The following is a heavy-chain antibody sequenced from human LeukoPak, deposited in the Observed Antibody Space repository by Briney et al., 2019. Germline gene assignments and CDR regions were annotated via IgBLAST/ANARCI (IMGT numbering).Heavy chain of an antibody. CDR2: INHSGST. CDR3: ARRGFGDGYNV. V-gene: IGHV4-34*01. J-gene: IGHJ4*02. Sequence: SETLSLTCSVYAASFPRYYCTWLRQPPGKGLECIGEINHSGSTNYNPSLKSPVTISVDTSKNQFSLTVSSLTAADTAVYYCARRGFGDGYNVWGQGTLVTVSS. D-gene: IGHD5-24*01. CDR1: AASFPRYY.